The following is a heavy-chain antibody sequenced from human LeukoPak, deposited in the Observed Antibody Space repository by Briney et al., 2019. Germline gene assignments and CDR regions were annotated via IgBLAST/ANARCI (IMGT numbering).Heavy chain of an antibody. V-gene: IGHV3-33*08. CDR1: GFTFSNAW. Sequence: PGGSLRLSCAASGFTFSNAWMSWVRQAPGKGLEWVAVIWYDGSNKYYADSVKGRFTISRDNSKNTLYLQMNSLRAEDTAVYYCARERRSDDSSGTFDFWGQGTLVTVSS. D-gene: IGHD3-22*01. CDR3: ARERRSDDSSGTFDF. CDR2: IWYDGSNK. J-gene: IGHJ4*02.